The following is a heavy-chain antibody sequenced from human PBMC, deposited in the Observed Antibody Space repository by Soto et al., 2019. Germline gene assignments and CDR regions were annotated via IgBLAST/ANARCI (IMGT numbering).Heavy chain of an antibody. CDR1: GGSISSYY. V-gene: IGHV4-59*08. D-gene: IGHD4-17*01. J-gene: IGHJ3*02. CDR3: ARHTGGAPYDYGDYYFHIGFDI. CDR2: IYYSGST. Sequence: PSETLSLTCTVSGGSISSYYWSWIRQPPGKGLEWIGYIYYSGSTNYNPSLKSRVTISVDTSKNQLSLKLSSVTAADTAVYYCARHTGGAPYDYGDYYFHIGFDIWGQGTMVTVSS.